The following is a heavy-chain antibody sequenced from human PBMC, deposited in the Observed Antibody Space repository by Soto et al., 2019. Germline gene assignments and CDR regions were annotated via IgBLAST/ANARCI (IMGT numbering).Heavy chain of an antibody. D-gene: IGHD2-15*01. Sequence: GASVKVSCKASGYTFTGYGIAWVRQAPGQGLEWMGRIIPILGIANYAQKFQGRVTITADKSTSTAYMELSSLRSEDTAVYYCARDRISYFDYWGQGTLVTVSS. CDR3: ARDRISYFDY. CDR1: GYTFTGYG. J-gene: IGHJ4*02. CDR2: IIPILGIA. V-gene: IGHV1-69*04.